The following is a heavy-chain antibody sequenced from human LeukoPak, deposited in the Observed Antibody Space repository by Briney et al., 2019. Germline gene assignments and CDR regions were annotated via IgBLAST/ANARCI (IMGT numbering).Heavy chain of an antibody. CDR1: GFTFSSYA. Sequence: GGSLRLSCAASGFTFSSYAMHWVRQAPGKGLEWVSGINWNGGSTGYADSVKGRFTISRDNAKNSLYLQMNSLRAEDTALYYCARAIFNSGWRDAFDIWGQGTMVTVSS. CDR2: INWNGGST. D-gene: IGHD6-19*01. V-gene: IGHV3-20*04. CDR3: ARAIFNSGWRDAFDI. J-gene: IGHJ3*02.